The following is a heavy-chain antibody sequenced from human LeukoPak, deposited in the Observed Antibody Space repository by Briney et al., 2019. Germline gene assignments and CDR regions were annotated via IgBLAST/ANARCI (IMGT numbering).Heavy chain of an antibody. J-gene: IGHJ4*02. CDR1: GFTFSSYA. CDR2: ISDGGGSA. CDR3: AKEGDCSGGSCYSPPFDY. D-gene: IGHD2-15*01. Sequence: XAGGSLRLSCAASGFTFSSYAMYWVRQAPGMGLEWVSAISDGGGSAYYADSVKGRFTISRDNSKNTLYLQMNSLRADDTAVYYCAKEGDCSGGSCYSPPFDYWGQGTLVTVSS. V-gene: IGHV3-23*01.